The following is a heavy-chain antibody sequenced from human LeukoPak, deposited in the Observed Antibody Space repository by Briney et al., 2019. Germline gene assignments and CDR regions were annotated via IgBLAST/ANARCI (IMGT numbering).Heavy chain of an antibody. CDR1: GFTFSSYA. Sequence: PGRSLRLSCVASGFTFSSYAMHWVRQAPGKGLDWVAVISYDGTNKFYTDSVKGRFTISRDNSKNTLYLQMNSLGAEDTAVYYCARNQLGFDYWGQGALVTVSS. CDR2: ISYDGTNK. D-gene: IGHD1-1*01. V-gene: IGHV3-30*04. J-gene: IGHJ4*02. CDR3: ARNQLGFDY.